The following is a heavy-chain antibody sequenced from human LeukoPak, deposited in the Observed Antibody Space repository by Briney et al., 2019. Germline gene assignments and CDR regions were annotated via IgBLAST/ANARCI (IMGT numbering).Heavy chain of an antibody. J-gene: IGHJ4*02. D-gene: IGHD2-15*01. V-gene: IGHV4-39*01. CDR2: IYYSGNT. CDR3: ARHENIVVVASATAFDY. CDR1: GGSISSSSHF. Sequence: SETLSLTCSVSGGSISSSSHFWGWIRPPPGKGLEWIGSIYYSGNTYYNPSLKSRVTMSIDTSENHFALKVTSVTAADTAIYYCARHENIVVVASATAFDYWGQGTLVTVSS.